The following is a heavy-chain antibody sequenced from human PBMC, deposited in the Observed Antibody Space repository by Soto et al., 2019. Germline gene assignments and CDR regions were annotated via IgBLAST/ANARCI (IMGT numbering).Heavy chain of an antibody. V-gene: IGHV4-30-2*01. D-gene: IGHD1-1*01. Sequence: QVQLQESGSRLLKPSQTLSLTCAVSGGSISSGGYSWTWIRQPPGKGLEWIGYVHHTGSTTYNPSLKTRVNISVDMPNNQFFLTLTSATAADSAIYYCARGLWNDVFQYWGRGILVTVSS. CDR1: GGSISSGGYS. CDR2: VHHTGST. J-gene: IGHJ1*01. CDR3: ARGLWNDVFQY.